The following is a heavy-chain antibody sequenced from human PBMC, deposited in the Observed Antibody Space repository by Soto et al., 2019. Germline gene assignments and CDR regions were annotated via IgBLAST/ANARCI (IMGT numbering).Heavy chain of an antibody. D-gene: IGHD2-2*01. CDR2: IIPIFGTA. Sequence: QVQLVQSGAEVKKPGSSVKVSCKASGGTFSSYAISWVRQAPGQGLEWMGGIIPIFGTANYAQKFQGRVTITADKSTSTAYMELSSLRSGDTAVYYCAREAVGYCSSTSCYRPGYYYYGMDVWGQGTTVTVSS. V-gene: IGHV1-69*06. CDR1: GGTFSSYA. J-gene: IGHJ6*02. CDR3: AREAVGYCSSTSCYRPGYYYYGMDV.